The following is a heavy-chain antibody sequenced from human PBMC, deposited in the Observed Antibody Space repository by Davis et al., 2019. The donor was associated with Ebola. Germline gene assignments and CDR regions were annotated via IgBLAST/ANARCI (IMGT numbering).Heavy chain of an antibody. CDR3: ARGPSITIFGVVPPYGMDV. J-gene: IGHJ6*02. Sequence: ASVKVSCKASGYTFTGYYMHWVWQAPGQGLEWMGWINPNSGGTNYAQKFQGWVTMTRDTSISTAYMELSRLRSDDTAVYYCARGPSITIFGVVPPYGMDVWGQGTTVTVSS. CDR1: GYTFTGYY. D-gene: IGHD3-3*01. V-gene: IGHV1-2*04. CDR2: INPNSGGT.